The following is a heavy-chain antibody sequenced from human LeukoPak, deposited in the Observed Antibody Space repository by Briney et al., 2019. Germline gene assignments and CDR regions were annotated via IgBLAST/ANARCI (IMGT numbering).Heavy chain of an antibody. CDR3: ARGGQPHSFDI. J-gene: IGHJ3*02. CDR1: GFTFSSYA. D-gene: IGHD2-2*01. V-gene: IGHV3-30*04. CDR2: ISYDGSNK. Sequence: GGSLRLSCAASGFTFSSYAMHWVRQAPGKGLEWVAVISYDGSNKYYADSVKGRFTISRDNAKNSLYLQMNSLTAKDTALYYCARGGQPHSFDIWGQGTMVTVSS.